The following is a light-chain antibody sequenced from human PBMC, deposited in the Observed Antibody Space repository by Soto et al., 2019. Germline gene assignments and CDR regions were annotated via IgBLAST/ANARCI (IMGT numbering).Light chain of an antibody. CDR3: QQRSNWPPT. V-gene: IGKV3-11*01. Sequence: DIVLTQSPATLSLSPGERATLSCRASQSVGSYLAWYQQKPGQAPRLLIYDASNRATGIPARFSGSGSGTDFNLNISTLEPEHFAVYYCQQRSNWPPTFGQGTKVEIK. CDR2: DAS. CDR1: QSVGSY. J-gene: IGKJ1*01.